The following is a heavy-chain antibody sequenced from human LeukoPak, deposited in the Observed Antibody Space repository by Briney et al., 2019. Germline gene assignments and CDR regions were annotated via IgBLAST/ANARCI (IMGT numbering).Heavy chain of an antibody. V-gene: IGHV3-53*01. CDR1: GFTFSSYD. CDR2: IYSGGST. D-gene: IGHD3-3*01. Sequence: GGSLRLSCAASGFTFSSYDMHWVRQAPGKGLDWVSVIYSGGSTYYADSVKGRFIISRDNSKNTLYLQMNALRAEDTAVYYCARTIIQYNNWFDPWGQGTLVTVSS. CDR3: ARTIIQYNNWFDP. J-gene: IGHJ5*02.